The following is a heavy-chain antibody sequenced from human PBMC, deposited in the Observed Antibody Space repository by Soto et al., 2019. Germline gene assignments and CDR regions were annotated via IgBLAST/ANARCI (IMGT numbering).Heavy chain of an antibody. D-gene: IGHD2-21*01. CDR3: ARHDDCDNCPCSTGRLFAP. J-gene: IGHJ5*02. Sequence: SETLSLTCTISGGSISSYYWSWLRQPPGKGLEWIGYIYYSGSTNYNPSLKSRVTISVDTSKNQFSLNLRSVTTADTAMYYCARHDDCDNCPCSTGRLFAPCGQGSLVPVSS. V-gene: IGHV4-59*08. CDR1: GGSISSYY. CDR2: IYYSGST.